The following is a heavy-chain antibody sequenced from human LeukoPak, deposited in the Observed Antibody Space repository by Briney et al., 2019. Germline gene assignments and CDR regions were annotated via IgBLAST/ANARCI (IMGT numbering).Heavy chain of an antibody. CDR3: ARGYSRFGESTDAFDI. Sequence: ASVKVSCKASGYTFITYGISWVRQAPGQGLEWMGWISAYNGNTNYAQRFQGRVTMTTDTSTSTAYMELRNLRSDDTAVYYCARGYSRFGESTDAFDIWGQGTMVTVSS. J-gene: IGHJ3*02. CDR2: ISAYNGNT. V-gene: IGHV1-18*01. CDR1: GYTFITYG. D-gene: IGHD3-10*01.